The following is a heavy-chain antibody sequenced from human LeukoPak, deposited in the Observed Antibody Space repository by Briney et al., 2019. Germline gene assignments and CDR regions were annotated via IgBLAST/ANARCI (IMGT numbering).Heavy chain of an antibody. V-gene: IGHV4-59*01. CDR2: IYYSGST. J-gene: IGHJ5*02. CDR1: GGSISSYY. D-gene: IGHD1-26*01. CDR3: ARTVGSNYRWFDP. Sequence: SETLSLTCTVSGGSISSYYWSWIRQPPGKGLEWIGYIYYSGSTNYNPSLKSRVTISVDTSKNQFSLKLSSVTAADTAVYYCARTVGSNYRWFDPWGQGTLVTVSS.